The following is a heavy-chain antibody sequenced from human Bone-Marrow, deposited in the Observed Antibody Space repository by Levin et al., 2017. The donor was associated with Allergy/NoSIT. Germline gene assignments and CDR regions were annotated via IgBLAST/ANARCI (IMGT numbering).Heavy chain of an antibody. CDR2: ISYRGST. D-gene: IGHD5-24*01. J-gene: IGHJ4*02. CDR3: AREDGYVFDY. V-gene: IGHV4-31*03. CDR1: GGSITSGGYH. Sequence: SCTVSGGSITSGGYHWSWIRQHPGKDLEWIGYISYRGSTYYNPSLKSRVTLSIDTSKTQFSLHLNSLTAADTAVYFCAREDGYVFDYWGQGTLVTVSS.